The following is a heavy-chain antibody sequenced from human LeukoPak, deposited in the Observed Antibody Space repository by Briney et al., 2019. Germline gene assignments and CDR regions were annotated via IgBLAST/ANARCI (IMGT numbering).Heavy chain of an antibody. Sequence: PSETLSLTCAVSGYSISSGYYWGWIRQPPGKGLEWIGSIYHSGSTYYNPSLKSRVTISVDTSKNQFSLKLSSVTAADTAVYYCARRGLLIRNQNFDYWGQGTLVTVSS. CDR3: ARRGLLIRNQNFDY. J-gene: IGHJ4*02. D-gene: IGHD1-14*01. CDR2: IYHSGST. CDR1: GYSISSGYY. V-gene: IGHV4-38-2*01.